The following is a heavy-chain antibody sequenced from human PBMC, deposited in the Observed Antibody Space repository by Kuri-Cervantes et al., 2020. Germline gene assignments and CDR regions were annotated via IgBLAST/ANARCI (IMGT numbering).Heavy chain of an antibody. CDR1: GFTFSSYS. D-gene: IGHD1-26*01. CDR2: ISSSSSTI. CDR3: ARSEAKWEVYYYYYYMDV. V-gene: IGHV3-48*01. J-gene: IGHJ6*03. Sequence: GGSLRLSCAASGFTFSSYSMNWVRQAPGKGLEWVSYISSSSSTIYYADSVKGRFTISRDNAKNSLYLQMNSLRAEDTAVYYCARSEAKWEVYYYYYYMDVWGKGTTVTVSS.